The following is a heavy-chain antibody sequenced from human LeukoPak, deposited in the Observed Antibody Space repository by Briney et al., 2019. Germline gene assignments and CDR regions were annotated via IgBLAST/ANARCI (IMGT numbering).Heavy chain of an antibody. J-gene: IGHJ4*02. CDR1: GYTFTGFY. V-gene: IGHV1-2*02. CDR2: INPHSADT. CDR3: ARWDGYSSSPDY. Sequence: ASVKVSCKASGYTFTGFYMHWVRQVPGQGLEWMGWINPHSADTGYAQKFLGRVTMTRDMSISTIYMELTRLRSDDTALYYCARWDGYSSSPDYWGQGTLVTVSS. D-gene: IGHD6-13*01.